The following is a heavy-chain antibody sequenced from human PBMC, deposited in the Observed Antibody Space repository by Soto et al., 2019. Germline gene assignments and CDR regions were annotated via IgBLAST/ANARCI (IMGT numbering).Heavy chain of an antibody. J-gene: IGHJ3*02. CDR1: GFTFSGSA. Sequence: GGSLRLSCAASGFTFSGSAMHWVRQASGKGLEWVGRIRSKANSYATAYAASVKGRFTISRDDSKNTAYLQMNSLKTEDTAVYYCTRHRSRLWSGYSGDAFDIWGQGTMVTVSS. V-gene: IGHV3-73*01. D-gene: IGHD3-3*01. CDR3: TRHRSRLWSGYSGDAFDI. CDR2: IRSKANSYAT.